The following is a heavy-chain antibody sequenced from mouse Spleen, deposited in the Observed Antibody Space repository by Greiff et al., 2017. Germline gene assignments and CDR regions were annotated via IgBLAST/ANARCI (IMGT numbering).Heavy chain of an antibody. J-gene: IGHJ4*01. D-gene: IGHD3-2*01. CDR2: IDPEDGDT. V-gene: IGHV14-1*01. CDR3: TTDSSGYNYYAMDY. CDR1: GFTIKDYY. Sequence: VQLQQSGAELVRPGASVKLSCTASGFTIKDYYMHWVKQRPEQGLEWIGRIDPEDGDTEYAPKFQGKATMTADTSSNTAYLQLSSLTSEDTAVYYCTTDSSGYNYYAMDYWGQGTSVTVSS.